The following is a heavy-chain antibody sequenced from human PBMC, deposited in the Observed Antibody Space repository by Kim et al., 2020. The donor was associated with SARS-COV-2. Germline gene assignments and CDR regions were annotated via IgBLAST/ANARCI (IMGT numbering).Heavy chain of an antibody. J-gene: IGHJ4*02. D-gene: IGHD2-15*01. V-gene: IGHV3-13*01. CDR3: TRVSPYCSGGSCYEHFDF. CDR2: IGTDGHT. Sequence: GGSLRLSCSASGLTFRNYDMHWVRQVTGKPLEWVSSIGTDGHTFYGDSVKGRFSISRENANNSLFLQMNSLTVADTAVYYCTRVSPYCSGGSCYEHFDFWGQGTQVTVSS. CDR1: GLTFRNYD.